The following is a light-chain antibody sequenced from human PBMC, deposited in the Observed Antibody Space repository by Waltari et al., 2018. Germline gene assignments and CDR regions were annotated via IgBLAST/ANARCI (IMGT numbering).Light chain of an antibody. J-gene: IGKJ1*01. V-gene: IGKV3-11*01. Sequence: DIVLTQSPATLSLSPGERATLPCRASLSFGSYLAWYQQKSGQVPRLLIYDATNRATGVPTRFSGRGSGTDFTLTISSLEPEDSAVYYCQQCSSWPRTFGQGTKVEIK. CDR2: DAT. CDR3: QQCSSWPRT. CDR1: LSFGSY.